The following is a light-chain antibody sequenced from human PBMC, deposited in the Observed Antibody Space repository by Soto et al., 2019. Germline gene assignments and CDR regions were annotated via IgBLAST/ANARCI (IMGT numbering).Light chain of an antibody. CDR1: QSITGY. Sequence: DIQMTQSPSSLSASVGDRVMITCRASQSITGYLNWYQQKPGKAPKLLIYAASNFQSGVPSRFSGSASGTDFTLTISSLQPEDFATYFCQQSQNIPYTFGQGTKLEIK. V-gene: IGKV1-39*01. CDR3: QQSQNIPYT. J-gene: IGKJ2*01. CDR2: AAS.